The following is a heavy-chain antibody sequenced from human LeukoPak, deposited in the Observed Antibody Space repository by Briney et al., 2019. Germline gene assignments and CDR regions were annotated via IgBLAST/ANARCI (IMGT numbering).Heavy chain of an antibody. D-gene: IGHD3-10*01. CDR1: GLTFTTYG. CDR2: FSGSGGST. J-gene: IGHJ4*02. CDR3: AKYYPPPVEY. V-gene: IGHV3-23*01. Sequence: GGSLRLSCSASGLTFTTYGTSWARHAPGEGLEWVTSFSGSGGSTYCADSVKGRFTISRENSKNTVYLQMYTLRARDSAVYYGAKYYPPPVEYWGQGTLVTVSS.